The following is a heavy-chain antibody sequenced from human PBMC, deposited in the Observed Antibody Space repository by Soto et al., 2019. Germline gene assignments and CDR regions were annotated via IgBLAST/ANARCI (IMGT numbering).Heavy chain of an antibody. CDR1: GGSFRSYF. V-gene: IGHV4-34*02. J-gene: IGHJ4*02. Sequence: QVQLQQWGAGLLKPSETLSLACAVYGGSFRSYFWSWIRQSPGKGLEWIGEINHSGTANYNPSLGRRVTISVDNSRKQFALTLNSVSAADTAVYYCSRVSRGYSDSWGQGTLVTVSS. D-gene: IGHD2-15*01. CDR2: INHSGTA. CDR3: SRVSRGYSDS.